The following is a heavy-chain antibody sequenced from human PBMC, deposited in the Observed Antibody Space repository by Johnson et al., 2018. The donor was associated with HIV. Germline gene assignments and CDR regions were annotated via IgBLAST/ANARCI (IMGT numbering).Heavy chain of an antibody. D-gene: IGHD3-16*01. CDR1: GFTFSSYA. V-gene: IGHV3-30*04. CDR3: ARDGGHPVDAFDI. J-gene: IGHJ3*02. Sequence: VQVVESGGGVVQPGRSLRLSCAASGFTFSSYAMHWVRQAPGKGLEWVAVISYDGSNKYYADSVKGRFTISRDNSKNTLYLQMNSLRAEDTAVYYCARDGGHPVDAFDIWGQGTMVTVSS. CDR2: ISYDGSNK.